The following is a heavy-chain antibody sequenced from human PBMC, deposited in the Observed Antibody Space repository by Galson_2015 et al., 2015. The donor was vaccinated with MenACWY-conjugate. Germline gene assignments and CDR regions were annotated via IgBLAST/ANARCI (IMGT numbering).Heavy chain of an antibody. CDR2: ISSSSSYI. J-gene: IGHJ4*02. CDR1: GFTFSSYS. D-gene: IGHD1-26*01. V-gene: IGHV3-21*01. Sequence: SLRLSCAASGFTFSSYSMNWVRQAPGKGLEWVSSISSSSSYIYYADTVKGRFTISRDNAKNSLYLQMNSLRAEDTAVYYCARDFAAEWELGQRADYWGQGTLVTVSS. CDR3: ARDFAAEWELGQRADY.